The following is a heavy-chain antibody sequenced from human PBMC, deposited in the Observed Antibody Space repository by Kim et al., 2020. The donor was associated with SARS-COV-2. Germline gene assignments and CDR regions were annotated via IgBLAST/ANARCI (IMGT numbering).Heavy chain of an antibody. D-gene: IGHD5-12*01. V-gene: IGHV3-21*06. CDR2: ISAGSTYI. CDR3: ARGGLATITAYQGLGY. J-gene: IGHJ4*01. CDR1: GFTFSGYT. Sequence: GGSLRLSCAASGFTFSGYTMAWVRQAPGKGLEGVSSISAGSTYIFYTASLEGRFTISRDNAKNSLYLEMNNLGAEDTAVYYCARGGLATITAYQGLGYWG.